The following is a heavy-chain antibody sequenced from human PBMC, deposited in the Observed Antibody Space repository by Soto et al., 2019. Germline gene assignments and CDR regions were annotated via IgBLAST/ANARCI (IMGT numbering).Heavy chain of an antibody. V-gene: IGHV3-7*01. CDR3: AGGSGWYIHQ. Sequence: EVQLVESGGGLVQPGGSLRLSCAASGFTFSSYWMNWVRQAPGKGLEWVANIKQDGSAKYYVGSVKGRFTISRDNAKNSLYLQMTSLRRADTAVYYCAGGSGWYIHQWGQGTLVTVSS. J-gene: IGHJ1*01. CDR2: IKQDGSAK. D-gene: IGHD6-19*01. CDR1: GFTFSSYW.